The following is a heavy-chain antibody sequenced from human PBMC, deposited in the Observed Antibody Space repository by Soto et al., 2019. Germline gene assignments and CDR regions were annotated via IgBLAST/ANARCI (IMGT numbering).Heavy chain of an antibody. CDR2: ITSKTGDQ. CDR3: TRDLMPNDRGLGDLAY. CDR1: GFTFNKYS. J-gene: IGHJ4*02. V-gene: IGHV3-21*06. Sequence: GGSLRLSCAASGFTFNKYSMNWVRQAPGKGLEWVSSITSKTGDQYYADSVKGRFIISRDNTKNSLSLQVTSLRDEDAAVYYCTRDLMPNDRGLGDLAYWGQGTLVTVSS. D-gene: IGHD3-22*01.